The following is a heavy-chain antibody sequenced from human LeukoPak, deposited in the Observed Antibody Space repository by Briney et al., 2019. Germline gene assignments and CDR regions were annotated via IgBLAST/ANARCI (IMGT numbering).Heavy chain of an antibody. J-gene: IGHJ4*02. D-gene: IGHD7-27*01. CDR3: ARDLGTGDLDY. Sequence: SETLSLTCTVSGGSISSGDYYWGWIRQPPGKGLEWIGSIYHSGSTYYNPSLKSRVTISVDTSKNQFSLKLSSVTAADTAVYYCARDLGTGDLDYWGQGTLVTVSS. CDR2: IYHSGST. V-gene: IGHV4-39*07. CDR1: GGSISSGDYY.